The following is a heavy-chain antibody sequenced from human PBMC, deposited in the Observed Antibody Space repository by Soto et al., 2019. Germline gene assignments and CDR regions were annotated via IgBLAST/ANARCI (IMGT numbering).Heavy chain of an antibody. CDR1: GFTFSSYS. D-gene: IGHD4-17*01. CDR3: AKDYGDDGYYMDV. J-gene: IGHJ6*03. CDR2: ISGSGGST. V-gene: IGHV3-23*01. Sequence: EVQLLESGGGLVQPGGSLRLSCAASGFTFSSYSMSWVRQATGKGLEWVSAISGSGGSTYYADTVKGRFTISRDKSKNTQYLQMNSLRAEDTAGYYFAKDYGDDGYYMDVWGKGTTVTVSS.